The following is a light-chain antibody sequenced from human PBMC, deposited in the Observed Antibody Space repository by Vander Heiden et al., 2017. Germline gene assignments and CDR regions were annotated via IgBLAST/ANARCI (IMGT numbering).Light chain of an antibody. CDR2: DNH. V-gene: IGLV1-51*01. CDR1: SSNIGNNY. J-gene: IGLJ2*01. CDR3: RTWDNSLSAVV. Sequence: SSNIGNNYVCWYQQLPGTAPKLLIYDNHKPPSGILDRFSASKSATSATPGIAGHQTGDEADYYCRTWDNSLSAVVFGGRTKLTVL.